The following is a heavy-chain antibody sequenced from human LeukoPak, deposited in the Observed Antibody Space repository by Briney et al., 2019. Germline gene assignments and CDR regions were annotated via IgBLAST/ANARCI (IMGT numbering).Heavy chain of an antibody. CDR1: GFTFTNYG. Sequence: PGGSLRLSCAASGFTFTNYGMHWVRQAPGKGLEWVSAISGSGGSTYYADSVKGRFTISRDNSKNTLYLQMNSLRAEDTAVYYCAKDTYAGRAYYFDYWGQGTLVTVSS. D-gene: IGHD4-23*01. V-gene: IGHV3-23*01. J-gene: IGHJ4*02. CDR2: ISGSGGST. CDR3: AKDTYAGRAYYFDY.